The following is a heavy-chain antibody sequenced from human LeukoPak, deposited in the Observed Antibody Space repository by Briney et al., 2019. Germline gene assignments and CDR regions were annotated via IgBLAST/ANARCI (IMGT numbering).Heavy chain of an antibody. Sequence: ASVKVSCKASGYIFTGYYMHWVRQAPGQGLEWMGWISAYNGNTNYAQKVQGRVTMTTDTSTTTAYMELRSLTSDDAAVYYCARLRNKDAGGYYPDAFDIWGQGTMVTVSS. CDR3: ARLRNKDAGGYYPDAFDI. CDR2: ISAYNGNT. CDR1: GYIFTGYY. V-gene: IGHV1-18*04. J-gene: IGHJ3*02. D-gene: IGHD3-22*01.